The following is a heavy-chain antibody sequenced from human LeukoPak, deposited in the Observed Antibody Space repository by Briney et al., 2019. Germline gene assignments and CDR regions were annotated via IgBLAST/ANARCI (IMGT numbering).Heavy chain of an antibody. D-gene: IGHD3/OR15-3a*01. V-gene: IGHV3-23*01. Sequence: PGVSLRLSCVVSGFTFSTYAMSWVRQAPGKGLEWVSGIGGSGGDTFYADSVRGRFTVSRDNSKNRLFLQIDSLRTEDTAVYYCVPLGGLGYYQYGMDVWGRGTTVTVSS. CDR2: IGGSGGDT. CDR1: GFTFSTYA. J-gene: IGHJ6*02. CDR3: VPLGGLGYYQYGMDV.